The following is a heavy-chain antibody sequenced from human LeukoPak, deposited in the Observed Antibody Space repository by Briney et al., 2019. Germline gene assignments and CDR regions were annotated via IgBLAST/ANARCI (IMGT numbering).Heavy chain of an antibody. J-gene: IGHJ3*02. Sequence: SETLSLTCTVSGYSISSDYYWGWIRQPPGKGLEWIGNIFHNGNTYYNPSLKSRVTMSIDTSKKQFSLKLRTATAADTAVYYCARDSGYGGNLVAFDIWGQGTMVTVSS. D-gene: IGHD4-23*01. CDR1: GYSISSDYY. CDR3: ARDSGYGGNLVAFDI. CDR2: IFHNGNT. V-gene: IGHV4-38-2*02.